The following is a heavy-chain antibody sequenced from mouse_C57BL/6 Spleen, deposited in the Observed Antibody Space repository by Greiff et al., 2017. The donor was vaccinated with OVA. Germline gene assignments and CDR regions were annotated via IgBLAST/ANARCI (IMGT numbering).Heavy chain of an antibody. CDR1: GYTFTSYW. Sequence: VQLQQPGAELVMPGASVKLSCKASGYTFTSYWMHWVKQRPGQGLEWIGEIDPSDSYTNYNQKFKGKSTLTVDKSSSTAYMQLSSLTSEDSAVYYCAREGELGRFDYWGQGTTLTVSS. CDR2: IDPSDSYT. V-gene: IGHV1-69*01. D-gene: IGHD4-1*01. CDR3: AREGELGRFDY. J-gene: IGHJ2*01.